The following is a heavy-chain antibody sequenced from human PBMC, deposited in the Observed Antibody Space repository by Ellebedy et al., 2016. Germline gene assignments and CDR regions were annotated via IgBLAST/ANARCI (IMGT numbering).Heavy chain of an antibody. V-gene: IGHV1-18*01. CDR2: ISAYNGNT. D-gene: IGHD4-23*01. CDR3: ASSEGYGGAFDI. CDR1: GYTFTSYG. Sequence: ASVKVSXXASGYTFTSYGISWVRQAPGQGLEWMGWISAYNGNTNYAQKLQGRVTMTTDTSTSTAYMELRSLRSDDTAVYYCASSEGYGGAFDIWGQGTMVTVSS. J-gene: IGHJ3*02.